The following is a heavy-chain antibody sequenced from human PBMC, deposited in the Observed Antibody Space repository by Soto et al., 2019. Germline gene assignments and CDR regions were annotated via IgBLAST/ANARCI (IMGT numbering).Heavy chain of an antibody. J-gene: IGHJ3*02. CDR1: GFPFSAFS. D-gene: IGHD2-15*01. CDR3: AREGGRHCSPSRCYNAFDI. CDR2: ISSSGSTI. Sequence: GGSLRLSCASSGFPFSAFSMNWVRQAPGKGLEWVAYISSSGSTIYYADSVKGRFTLSRDNAKTSLYLQRDSLRDEDTAVYYCAREGGRHCSPSRCYNAFDIWGQGTTVTVSS. V-gene: IGHV3-48*02.